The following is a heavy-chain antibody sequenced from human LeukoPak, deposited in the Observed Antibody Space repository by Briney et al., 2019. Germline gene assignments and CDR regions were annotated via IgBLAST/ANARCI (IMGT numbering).Heavy chain of an antibody. CDR1: EFSIGDHA. V-gene: IGHV3-49*03. Sequence: PGRSLRLSCTASEFSIGDHAMSWFRQSPGKGLEWVGFVRSKAYGGTIEYAAPVKGRITVSRDDSKSVAYMELSSLKTEDTAVYYCSRGTATRCIGGICPAARYDFDLWGQGTLVTVSS. D-gene: IGHD2-15*01. J-gene: IGHJ4*02. CDR3: SRGTATRCIGGICPAARYDFDL. CDR2: VRSKAYGGTI.